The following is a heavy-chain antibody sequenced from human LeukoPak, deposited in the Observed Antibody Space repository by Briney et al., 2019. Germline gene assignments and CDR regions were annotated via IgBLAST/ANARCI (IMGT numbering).Heavy chain of an antibody. CDR3: ARTDYDFWSGYYSNWFDP. J-gene: IGHJ5*02. Sequence: ASVKVSCKVSGYTLTELSMHWVRQAPGQGLEWMGWISAYNGNTNYAQKLQGRVTMTTDTSTSTAYMELRSLRSDDTAVYYCARTDYDFWSGYYSNWFDPWGQGTLVTVSS. D-gene: IGHD3-3*01. V-gene: IGHV1-18*01. CDR1: GYTLTELS. CDR2: ISAYNGNT.